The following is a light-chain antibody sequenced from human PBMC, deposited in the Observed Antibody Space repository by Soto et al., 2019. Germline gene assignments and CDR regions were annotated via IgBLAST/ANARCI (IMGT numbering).Light chain of an antibody. Sequence: IVLTQSPGTLSLSPGERATLSCRASQSLSSGYLAWYQQKPGQAPRLLIYGASSRATGIPDRFSGSGSGTDFTLTISRVEPEDFAVYYCQQYSSSPPGTFRQGTKVEIK. J-gene: IGKJ1*01. V-gene: IGKV3-20*01. CDR3: QQYSSSPPGT. CDR2: GAS. CDR1: QSLSSGY.